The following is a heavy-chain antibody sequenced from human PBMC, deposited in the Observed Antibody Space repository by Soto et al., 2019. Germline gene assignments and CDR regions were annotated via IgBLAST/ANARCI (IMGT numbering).Heavy chain of an antibody. D-gene: IGHD1-1*01. CDR2: MNPTNGNT. J-gene: IGHJ4*02. CDR3: ARFVPDQLPSIDY. CDR1: GYTFTNYD. V-gene: IGHV1-8*01. Sequence: QVQLVQSGAEVKKPGASVRVSCKASGYTFTNYDINWVRQATGQGLEWMGWMNPTNGNTGYAQKFQGRVTMTRDTSISTAYMELSSLTSADTAVYYCARFVPDQLPSIDYWGQGALVTVSS.